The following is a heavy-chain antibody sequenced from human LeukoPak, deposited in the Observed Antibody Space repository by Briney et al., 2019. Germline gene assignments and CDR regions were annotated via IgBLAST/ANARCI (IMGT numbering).Heavy chain of an antibody. V-gene: IGHV3-23*01. CDR1: GFTFSSYA. CDR3: ANSYYDSSGYYPTNYFDY. CDR2: ISGSGGST. D-gene: IGHD3-22*01. J-gene: IGHJ4*02. Sequence: GASLRLSCAASGFTFSSYAMSWVRQAPGKGLEWVSAISGSGGSTYYADSVKGRFTISRDNSKNTLYLQMNSLRAEDTAVYYCANSYYDSSGYYPTNYFDYWGQGTPVTVSS.